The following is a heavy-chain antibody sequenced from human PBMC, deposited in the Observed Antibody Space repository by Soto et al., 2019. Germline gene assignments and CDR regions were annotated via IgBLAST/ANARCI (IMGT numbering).Heavy chain of an antibody. CDR1: GDTFGSDS. J-gene: IGHJ5*02. CDR2: IIPMLEKP. CDR3: ARLRRGAFDP. V-gene: IGHV1-69*01. Sequence: QVQLVQSGAEVRKPGSSVKVSCQASGDTFGSDSINWVRQAPGQGLEWMGGIIPMLEKPNYAQTLQDRLTITADESAKTAYRELRNLRSEDTAVYFCARLRRGAFDPWGQGTPVTVSS.